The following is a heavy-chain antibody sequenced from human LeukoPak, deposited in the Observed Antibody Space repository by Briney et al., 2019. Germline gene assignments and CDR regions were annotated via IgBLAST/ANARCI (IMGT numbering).Heavy chain of an antibody. CDR2: ISGSGGST. Sequence: PGGSLRLSCTASGLTFSSYAKSWVRQAPGQGLEWISAISGSGGSTYYADSVKGRFTISRANSKNTLYLQMNSLRAEDTAVYYCAKGTWIYGMDLWGQGTTVTVSS. D-gene: IGHD1-1*01. V-gene: IGHV3-23*01. CDR3: AKGTWIYGMDL. J-gene: IGHJ6*02. CDR1: GLTFSSYA.